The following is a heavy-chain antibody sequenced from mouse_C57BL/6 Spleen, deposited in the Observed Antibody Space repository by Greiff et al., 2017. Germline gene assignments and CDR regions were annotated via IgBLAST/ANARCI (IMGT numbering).Heavy chain of an antibody. CDR3: ARHYDYDEGYYAMDY. J-gene: IGHJ4*01. Sequence: EVKLMESGGGLVKPGGSLKLSCAASGFTFSSYTMSWVRQTPEKRLEWVATISGGGGNTYYPDSVKGRFTISRDNAKNTLYLQMSSLRSEDTALYYCARHYDYDEGYYAMDYWGQGTSVTVSS. CDR2: ISGGGGNT. V-gene: IGHV5-9*01. D-gene: IGHD2-4*01. CDR1: GFTFSSYT.